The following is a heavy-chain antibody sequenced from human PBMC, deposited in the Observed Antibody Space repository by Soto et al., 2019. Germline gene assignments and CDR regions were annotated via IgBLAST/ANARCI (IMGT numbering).Heavy chain of an antibody. D-gene: IGHD2-15*01. CDR2: ISGSGGST. J-gene: IGHJ4*02. Sequence: GGSLRLSCAASGFTFSSYAMSWVRQAPGKGLEWVSAISGSGGSTYYADSVKGRFTISRDNSKNTLYLQMNSRRAEDTAVYYCAKEPRRGIVVVVAATLSLDYWGQGTLVTVSS. V-gene: IGHV3-23*01. CDR3: AKEPRRGIVVVVAATLSLDY. CDR1: GFTFSSYA.